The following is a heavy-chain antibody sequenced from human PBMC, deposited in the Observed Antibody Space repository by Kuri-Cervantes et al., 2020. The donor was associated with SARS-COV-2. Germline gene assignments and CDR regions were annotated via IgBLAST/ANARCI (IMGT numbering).Heavy chain of an antibody. Sequence: ASVKVSCKASGYTFTSYGISWVRQAPGQGLEWMGWISAYNGNTNYAQKLQGRVTMTTDTSTSTAYMELRSLRSDDTAVYYCASATIFGVVTPWFLPRDAFDIWGQGTMVTVSS. J-gene: IGHJ3*02. D-gene: IGHD3-3*01. V-gene: IGHV1-18*01. CDR3: ASATIFGVVTPWFLPRDAFDI. CDR1: GYTFTSYG. CDR2: ISAYNGNT.